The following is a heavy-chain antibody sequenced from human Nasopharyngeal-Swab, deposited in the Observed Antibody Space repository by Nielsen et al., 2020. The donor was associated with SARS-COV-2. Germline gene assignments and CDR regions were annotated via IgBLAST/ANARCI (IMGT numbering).Heavy chain of an antibody. CDR3: ARARYGEEAFDI. CDR2: IIPIFGTT. Sequence: SVKDSCKASGGTFSSYAISWVRQAPGQGLEWRGGIIPIFGTTNYAQKFQGRVTITANESTSTAYMELSSLRSEDTAVYYCARARYGEEAFDIWGQGTMVTVSS. CDR1: GGTFSSYA. J-gene: IGHJ3*02. D-gene: IGHD4-17*01. V-gene: IGHV1-69*13.